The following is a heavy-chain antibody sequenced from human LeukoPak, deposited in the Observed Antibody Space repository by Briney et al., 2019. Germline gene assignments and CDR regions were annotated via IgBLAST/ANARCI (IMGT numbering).Heavy chain of an antibody. Sequence: GASVKVSCKASGYTFTGYHMHWVRQAPGQGLEWMGWINPNSGGTNYAQKFQGRVTMTRDTSISTAYMELSRLRSDDTAVYYCAREVAVAGNYYYYGMDVWGQGTTVTVS. CDR2: INPNSGGT. CDR1: GYTFTGYH. V-gene: IGHV1-2*02. D-gene: IGHD6-19*01. CDR3: AREVAVAGNYYYYGMDV. J-gene: IGHJ6*02.